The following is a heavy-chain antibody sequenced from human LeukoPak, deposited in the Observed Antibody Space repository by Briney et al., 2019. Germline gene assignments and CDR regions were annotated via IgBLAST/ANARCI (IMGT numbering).Heavy chain of an antibody. V-gene: IGHV3-21*01. J-gene: IGHJ4*02. D-gene: IGHD2-2*01. CDR3: AREGSSTSCLDY. CDR2: ISSSSSYI. Sequence: SGGSLRLSCAASGFTFSRYTMNWVRQAPGKGLEWVSSISSSSSYIYYADSVKGRFTISRDNAKNSLYLQMNSLIAEDTAVYYCAREGSSTSCLDYCGQGTLVTVSS. CDR1: GFTFSRYT.